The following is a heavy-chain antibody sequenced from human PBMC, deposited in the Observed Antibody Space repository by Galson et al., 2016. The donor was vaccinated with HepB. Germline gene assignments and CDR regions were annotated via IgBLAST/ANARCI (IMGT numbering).Heavy chain of an antibody. CDR2: INAGNGNK. D-gene: IGHD5-24*01. V-gene: IGHV1-3*01. Sequence: SVKVSCKASGYTFINYALHWVRQAPGQRLEWMAWINAGNGNKKYSQKFQGRVTITRDTSASTAYMELSSLRSEDTAVYYCVREVGYNKEFDSWGQGTLVTVSS. J-gene: IGHJ4*02. CDR1: GYTFINYA. CDR3: VREVGYNKEFDS.